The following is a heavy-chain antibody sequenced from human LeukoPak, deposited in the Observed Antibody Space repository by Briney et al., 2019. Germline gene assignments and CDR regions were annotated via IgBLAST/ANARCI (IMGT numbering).Heavy chain of an antibody. CDR2: ISDSGGGT. J-gene: IGHJ4*02. V-gene: IGHV3-23*01. Sequence: GGSLRLSCAASGFTFNTYSMNWARQAPGKGLDWVSTISDSGGGTYYAASVKGRFTISRDNSKNTLYLQMNSLRADDTAVYYCDGADFWGQGTLVTVSS. CDR3: DGADF. CDR1: GFTFNTYS.